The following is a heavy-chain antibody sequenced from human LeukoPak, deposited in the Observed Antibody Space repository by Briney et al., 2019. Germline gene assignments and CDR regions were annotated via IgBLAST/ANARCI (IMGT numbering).Heavy chain of an antibody. V-gene: IGHV1-69*04. CDR1: GGTFSSYA. CDR3: ARVREYCSSTSCYNVAFDY. J-gene: IGHJ4*02. CDR2: IIPILGIA. D-gene: IGHD2-2*02. Sequence: SVKVSCKASGGTFSSYAIIWVRQAPGQGLEWMGRIIPILGIANYAQKFQGRVTITADKSTSTAYMELSSLRSEDTAVYYCARVREYCSSTSCYNVAFDYWGQGTLVTVSS.